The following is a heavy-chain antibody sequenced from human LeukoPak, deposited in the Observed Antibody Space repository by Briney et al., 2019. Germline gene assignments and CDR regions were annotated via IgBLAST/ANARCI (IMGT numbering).Heavy chain of an antibody. CDR3: AREQGTHYYDSSGNYARSGAFDI. CDR2: ISSSGSTT. J-gene: IGHJ3*02. D-gene: IGHD3-22*01. Sequence: KSGGSLRLSCAASGFSFSDYYMSWIRQAPGKGLEWVSYISSSGSTTYYADSVKGRFTISRDNAKNSLFLEMNSLRAEDTAVYYCAREQGTHYYDSSGNYARSGAFDIWGQGTMVTVSS. V-gene: IGHV3-11*04. CDR1: GFSFSDYY.